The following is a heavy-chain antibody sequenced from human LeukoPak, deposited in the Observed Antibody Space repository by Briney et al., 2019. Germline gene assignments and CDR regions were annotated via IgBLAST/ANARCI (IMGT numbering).Heavy chain of an antibody. CDR3: ARRGFGSGSSSSFDC. V-gene: IGHV5-51*01. Sequence: GESLKISCKGSGYNFTTYWIAWVRRMPGKGLGWMGIIYPGDSDTRYSTSFQGQVTISADKSISTAYLQWSSLKASDTAVYYCARRGFGSGSSSSFDCWGQGTLVTVSS. D-gene: IGHD3-10*01. CDR1: GYNFTTYW. J-gene: IGHJ4*02. CDR2: IYPGDSDT.